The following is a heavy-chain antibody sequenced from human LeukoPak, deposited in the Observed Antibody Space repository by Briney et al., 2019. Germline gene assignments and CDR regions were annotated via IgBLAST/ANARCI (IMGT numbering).Heavy chain of an antibody. J-gene: IGHJ3*02. Sequence: SETLSLTCTVSGGSISSSSYYWGWIRQPPGKGLEWIGSIYYSGSTYYNPSLKSRVTISVDRSKNQFSLKLSSVTAADTAVYYCARGDNWNSHAFDIWGQGTMVTVSS. D-gene: IGHD1-7*01. CDR2: IYYSGST. CDR1: GGSISSSSYY. CDR3: ARGDNWNSHAFDI. V-gene: IGHV4-39*07.